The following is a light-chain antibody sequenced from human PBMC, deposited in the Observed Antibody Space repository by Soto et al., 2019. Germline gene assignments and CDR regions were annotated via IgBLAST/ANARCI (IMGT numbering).Light chain of an antibody. J-gene: IGKJ2*01. V-gene: IGKV1-5*01. CDR3: QQYNSYSYT. CDR2: EAS. Sequence: RMIQSPSTLSVAVVDRVTITCRASQSVNEWWAWYQQKAGKAPKLLMYEASTLESGVPSRFSGSGSGTEITLTISGLQPDDFATYYCQQYNSYSYTFGQGTKLEI. CDR1: QSVNEW.